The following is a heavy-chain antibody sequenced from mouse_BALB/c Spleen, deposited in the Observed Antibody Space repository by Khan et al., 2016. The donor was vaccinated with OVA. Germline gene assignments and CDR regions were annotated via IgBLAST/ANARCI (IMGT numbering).Heavy chain of an antibody. CDR3: ARELRLGGFAY. J-gene: IGHJ3*01. V-gene: IGHV2-6-7*01. CDR1: GFSLTDYG. CDR2: IWGDGST. D-gene: IGHD1-2*01. Sequence: QVQLKESGPGLVAPSHNLSITCTVSGFSLTDYGVNWVRQPPGKGLEWLGMIWGDGSTDYNSALKSRLSISKDNSKSQVFLKMNSLQTDDTARFYCARELRLGGFAYWGQGTLVTVSA.